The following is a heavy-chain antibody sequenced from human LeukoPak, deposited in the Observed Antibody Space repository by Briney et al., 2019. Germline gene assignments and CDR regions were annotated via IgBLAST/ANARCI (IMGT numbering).Heavy chain of an antibody. CDR3: ARHATTGTNLNWFDP. CDR1: ADSISSAGYY. CDR2: TYYSGST. V-gene: IGHV4-31*03. Sequence: SETLSLTCTVSADSISSAGYYWSWIRQRPGKGLEWIGYTYYSGSTYYNPSLTSRVAISVDTSKNQFSLRLSSVNDADTAVYYCARHATTGTNLNWFDPWGQGTLVTVSS. D-gene: IGHD1-1*01. J-gene: IGHJ5*02.